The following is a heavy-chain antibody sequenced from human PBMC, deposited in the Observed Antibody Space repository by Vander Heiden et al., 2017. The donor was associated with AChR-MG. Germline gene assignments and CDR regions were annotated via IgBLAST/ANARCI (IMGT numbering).Heavy chain of an antibody. CDR3: ARGRDSSGYYVLGWFDP. CDR1: GGTFRSYA. J-gene: IGHJ5*02. V-gene: IGHV1-69*01. D-gene: IGHD3-22*01. CDR2: IIPIFGTA. Sequence: QVQLVQSGAEVKKPGSPVKVSCNASGGTFRSYAISWVRQAPGQGLEWMGGIIPIFGTANYAQKFQGRVTITADESTSTAYMELSSLRSEDTAVYYCARGRDSSGYYVLGWFDPWGQGTLVTVSS.